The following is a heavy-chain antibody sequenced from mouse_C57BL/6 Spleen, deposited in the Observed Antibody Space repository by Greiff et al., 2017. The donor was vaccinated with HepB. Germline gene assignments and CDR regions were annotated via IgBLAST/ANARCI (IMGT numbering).Heavy chain of an antibody. D-gene: IGHD1-1*01. CDR3: ARSDYYGSSYVDWYFDV. J-gene: IGHJ1*03. V-gene: IGHV1-54*01. CDR2: INPGSGGT. Sequence: QVHVKQSGAELVRPGTSVKVSCKASGYAFTNYLVEWVKQRPGQGLEWIGVINPGSGGTNYNEKFKGKATLTADKSSSTAYMQLSSLTSEDSAVYFCARSDYYGSSYVDWYFDVGGTGTTVTVSS. CDR1: GYAFTNYL.